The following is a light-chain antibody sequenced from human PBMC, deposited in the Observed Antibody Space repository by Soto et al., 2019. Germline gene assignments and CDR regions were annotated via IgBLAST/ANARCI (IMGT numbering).Light chain of an antibody. CDR2: DNN. CDR3: CSFAGPNNFALYV. Sequence: QSILTQPPSLSAAPGQRVTISCSGTSSNIGSDYVSWYQQFPGTAPKLLIYDNNKRPSGVPDRFSGSKSGNTASLTISGLQPDDEADYHCCSFAGPNNFALYVFGTGTKLTVL. V-gene: IGLV1-51*01. J-gene: IGLJ1*01. CDR1: SSNIGSDY.